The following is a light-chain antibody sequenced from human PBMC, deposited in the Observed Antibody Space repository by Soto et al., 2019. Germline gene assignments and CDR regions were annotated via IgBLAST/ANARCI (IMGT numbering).Light chain of an antibody. V-gene: IGKV1-5*03. J-gene: IGKJ1*01. CDR3: QQYNNYGSWT. CDR1: QSISAW. Sequence: DIQMTQSPSTLSASVGDRVTITCRASQSISAWLAWYQQKPGKAPKLLIYKASSLESGVPSRFSGSGSGTDFTLTISSRQPDDFATYYCQQYNNYGSWTFGQGTKVEIK. CDR2: KAS.